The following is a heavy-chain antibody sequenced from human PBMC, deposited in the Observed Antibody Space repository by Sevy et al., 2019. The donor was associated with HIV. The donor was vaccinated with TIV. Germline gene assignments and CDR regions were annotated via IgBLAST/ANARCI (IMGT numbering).Heavy chain of an antibody. CDR3: ARAPASGSRYFDWVYIDY. V-gene: IGHV3-7*01. Sequence: GGSLRLSCEISGFTFSTYWMSWLRQAPGKGLEWVAIINENGNHKYHVDPVKGRLTISRDNAKNSLFLQMNSLKAEDTAIYYCARAPASGSRYFDWVYIDYWGQGTPVTVSS. CDR2: INENGNHK. D-gene: IGHD3-9*01. CDR1: GFTFSTYW. J-gene: IGHJ4*02.